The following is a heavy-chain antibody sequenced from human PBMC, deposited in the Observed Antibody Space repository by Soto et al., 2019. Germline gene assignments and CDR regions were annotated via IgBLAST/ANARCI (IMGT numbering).Heavy chain of an antibody. CDR1: GDSVSSSDFY. Sequence: SETLSLTCAVSGDSVSSSDFYWTWIRQPPGKPLEWIGYVYSTGTTNYSPSLKSRVDMSVDTSEKQFSLKVRSVTAADAAVYFCARVSQLVAPKDGKSAYFYAMDVWGHGTTVTVS. J-gene: IGHJ6*02. CDR3: ARVSQLVAPKDGKSAYFYAMDV. CDR2: VYSTGTT. V-gene: IGHV4-61*08. D-gene: IGHD6-6*01.